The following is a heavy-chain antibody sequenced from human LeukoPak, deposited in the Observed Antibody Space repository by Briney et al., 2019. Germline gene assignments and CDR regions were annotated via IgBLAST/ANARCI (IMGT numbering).Heavy chain of an antibody. CDR3: ARVRYEGFDP. CDR1: GGSMSRYY. CDR2: MYTSGST. D-gene: IGHD3-3*01. Sequence: LSETLSLTCTVSGGSMSRYYWSWIRQPAGEGREGIGRMYTSGSTNYNPSRKTRVTMSVDTSRNQFSLSLRSVTAADTAVYYCARVRYEGFDPWGQGTLVTVSS. V-gene: IGHV4-4*07. J-gene: IGHJ5*02.